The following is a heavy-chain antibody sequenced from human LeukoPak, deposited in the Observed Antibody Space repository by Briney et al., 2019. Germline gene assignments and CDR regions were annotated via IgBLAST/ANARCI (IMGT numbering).Heavy chain of an antibody. CDR2: ISYDGSNK. D-gene: IGHD5-12*01. J-gene: IGHJ3*02. CDR1: GFTFSSSG. Sequence: GSLRLSCAASGFTFSSSGMHWVRQAPGKGLEWVAVISYDGSNKYYADSVKGRFTISRDNSKNTVYLQMNSLRVEDTAVYYCAKGYSGYDYAFDIWGQGTMVTVSS. V-gene: IGHV3-30*18. CDR3: AKGYSGYDYAFDI.